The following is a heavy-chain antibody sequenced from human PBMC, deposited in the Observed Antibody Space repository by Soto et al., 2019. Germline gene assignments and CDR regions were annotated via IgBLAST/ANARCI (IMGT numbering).Heavy chain of an antibody. CDR2: IRNKASRYTT. Sequence: GGSLRLSCAASGFTFSDHYMDWVRQAPGKGLEWVGRIRNKASRYTTEYAASVKDRFNISRDDSKNSLYLQMNSLTTEDTAVYYCARGDYDILTVYYNMDVWGQGTTVTVSS. J-gene: IGHJ6*02. CDR3: ARGDYDILTVYYNMDV. CDR1: GFTFSDHY. D-gene: IGHD3-9*01. V-gene: IGHV3-72*01.